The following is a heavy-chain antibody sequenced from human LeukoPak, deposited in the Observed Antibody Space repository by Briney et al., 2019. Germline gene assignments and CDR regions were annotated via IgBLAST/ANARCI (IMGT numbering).Heavy chain of an antibody. J-gene: IGHJ4*02. CDR3: TRDLDIVATIINV. D-gene: IGHD2-21*01. Sequence: GASVKVSCKASGYIFTAYFLHWERQAPGQGPEWMGWINPVNGVSEYAQKFQGRVNMTRDTSTSTVYMELNRLTSNDTAIYFCTRDLDIVATIINVWGQGTLVTVSS. V-gene: IGHV1-2*02. CDR2: INPVNGVS. CDR1: GYIFTAYF.